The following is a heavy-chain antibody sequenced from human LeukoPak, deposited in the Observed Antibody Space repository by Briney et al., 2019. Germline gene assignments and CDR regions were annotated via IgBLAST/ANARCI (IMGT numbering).Heavy chain of an antibody. CDR3: ARDGAEGDDSAFDV. D-gene: IGHD3-22*01. J-gene: IGHJ3*01. CDR2: SRSKARGYAT. V-gene: IGHV3-72*01. CDR1: GFTFSDHH. Sequence: GGSLRLFCAASGFTFSDHHLDWVRQAPGKGLEWVGRSRSKARGYATEYAASVKGRFIISRDESNNLMSLEMTSLKIEDTAVYYCARDGAEGDDSAFDVWGQGTMVTDSS.